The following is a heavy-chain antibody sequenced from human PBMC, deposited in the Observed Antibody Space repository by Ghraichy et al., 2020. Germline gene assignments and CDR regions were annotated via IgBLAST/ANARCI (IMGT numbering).Heavy chain of an antibody. CDR1: GFTFSSYW. V-gene: IGHV3-74*01. D-gene: IGHD3-3*01. Sequence: GESLNISCAASGFTFSSYWIHWVRQAPGKGLVWVSRINTDGSSTSYADSVKGRFTISRDNAKNTLHLQMNSLSGEDTAVHYCARGGGGHEFWNAYHDADAFDMWGPGTTVTVSS. J-gene: IGHJ3*02. CDR3: ARGGGGHEFWNAYHDADAFDM. CDR2: INTDGSST.